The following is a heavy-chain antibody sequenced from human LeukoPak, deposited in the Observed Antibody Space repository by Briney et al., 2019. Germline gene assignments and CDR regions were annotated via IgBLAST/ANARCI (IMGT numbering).Heavy chain of an antibody. CDR1: GDSVSSNSAA. V-gene: IGHV6-1*01. D-gene: IGHD6-19*01. J-gene: IGHJ4*02. CDR3: ARGTSSGWYYSFDY. Sequence: SQTLALTCAISGDSVSSNSAAWNWIRQSPSRGLEWLGRTYSRSKLYNDYAVSVKSRITINPDTSKNQFSLQLNSVTPEDTAVYYCARGTSSGWYYSFDYWGQGALVTESS. CDR2: TYSRSKLYN.